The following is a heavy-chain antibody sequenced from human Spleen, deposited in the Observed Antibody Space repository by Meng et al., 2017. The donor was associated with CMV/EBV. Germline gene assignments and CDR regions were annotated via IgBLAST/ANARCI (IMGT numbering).Heavy chain of an antibody. V-gene: IGHV3-21*01. CDR3: ARDRGYSYGYAFDY. CDR1: GFTLRSYW. Sequence: GESLKISCAASGFTLRSYWIHWVRQIPGKGLEWVSSFSSSSTYISYGDSVRGRFTVSRDNAKNSLYLQIDSLRAEDTAVYYCARDRGYSYGYAFDYWGQGTLVTVSS. J-gene: IGHJ4*02. D-gene: IGHD5-18*01. CDR2: FSSSSTYI.